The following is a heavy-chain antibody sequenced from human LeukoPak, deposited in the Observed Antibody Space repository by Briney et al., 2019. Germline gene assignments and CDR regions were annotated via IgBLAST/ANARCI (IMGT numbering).Heavy chain of an antibody. D-gene: IGHD4-17*01. CDR1: GYTFTSYA. V-gene: IGHV1-3*01. Sequence: PGASVKVSCKASGYTFTSYAIHWVRQAPGQSLEWMGWINAGNGNTKYSQKFQGRVTITRDTSATTAYMELSSLRSEDTAVYYCARYGTVTTSIFDYWGQGTLVTVSS. CDR2: INAGNGNT. CDR3: ARYGTVTTSIFDY. J-gene: IGHJ4*02.